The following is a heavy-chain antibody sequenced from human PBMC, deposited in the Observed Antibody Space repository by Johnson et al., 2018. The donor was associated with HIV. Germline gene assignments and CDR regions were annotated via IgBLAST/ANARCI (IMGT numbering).Heavy chain of an antibody. Sequence: VHLVESGGGLVKPGGSLRLSCKASRFTFSDYFMSWIRQAPGKGLVWVSRINSDGSSTSYADSVKGRFTISRDSAKNTLYLQMNSLRAEDTAMYYCARGSRYTFDNDDVHLLHAFDIWGQGTMVTVSS. V-gene: IGHV3-74*02. D-gene: IGHD3-16*01. CDR2: INSDGSST. CDR3: ARGSRYTFDNDDVHLLHAFDI. CDR1: RFTFSDYF. J-gene: IGHJ3*02.